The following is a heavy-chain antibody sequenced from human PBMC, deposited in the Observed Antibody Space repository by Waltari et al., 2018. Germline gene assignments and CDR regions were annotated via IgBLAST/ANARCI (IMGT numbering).Heavy chain of an antibody. Sequence: EVQLLESGGGLVQPGGSLRLSCAASGFHFSNYAMSWVRQAPGKGLEWVSAISDNGGRTKYIESVKGRFSISRDNSNNTLNLQMNSMRAEDTAVYYCAKGGISGVVMFYWGPGTLVTVSS. CDR2: ISDNGGRT. J-gene: IGHJ4*02. D-gene: IGHD3-3*01. CDR1: GFHFSNYA. V-gene: IGHV3-23*01. CDR3: AKGGISGVVMFY.